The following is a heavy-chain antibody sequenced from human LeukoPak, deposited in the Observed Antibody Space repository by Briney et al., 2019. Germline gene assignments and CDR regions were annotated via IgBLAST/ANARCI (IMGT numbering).Heavy chain of an antibody. CDR2: ISYDGSNK. CDR3: AKDLGYQLLSYYYYYGMDV. V-gene: IGHV3-30*18. CDR1: GFTFSSYG. D-gene: IGHD2-2*01. Sequence: GGSLRLSCAASGFTFSSYGMHWVRQAPGKGLEWVAVISYDGSNKYYADSVKGRFTISRDNSKNTLYLQMNSLRAEDTAVYYCAKDLGYQLLSYYYYYGMDVWGQGTTVTVSS. J-gene: IGHJ6*02.